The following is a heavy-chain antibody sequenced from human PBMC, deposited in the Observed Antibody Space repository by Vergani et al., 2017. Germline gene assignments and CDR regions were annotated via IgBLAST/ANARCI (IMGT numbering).Heavy chain of an antibody. Sequence: EVQLVESGGGLVQPGGSLRLSCSACGFTFSSYAMHWVRQAPGKGLEYVSAISSNGGSTYYADSVKGRFTLSRDNSKNTLYLQMSSLGAEDTAVYYCVGSSGWYQGYFDYWGQGTLVTVSS. J-gene: IGHJ4*02. CDR2: ISSNGGST. D-gene: IGHD6-19*01. V-gene: IGHV3-64D*06. CDR1: GFTFSSYA. CDR3: VGSSGWYQGYFDY.